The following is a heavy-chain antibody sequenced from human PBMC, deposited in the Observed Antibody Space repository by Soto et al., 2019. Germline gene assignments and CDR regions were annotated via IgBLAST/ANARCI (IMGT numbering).Heavy chain of an antibody. CDR3: ARDIVLVPAAIAYYYYYGMDV. V-gene: IGHV1-18*01. CDR2: ISAYNGNT. D-gene: IGHD2-2*02. Sequence: GASVKVSCKASGYTFTSYGIIWVRQAPGQGLEWMGWISAYNGNTNYAQKLQGRVTMTTDTSTSTAYMELRSLRSDDTAVYYCARDIVLVPAAIAYYYYYGMDVWGQGTTVTVSS. J-gene: IGHJ6*02. CDR1: GYTFTSYG.